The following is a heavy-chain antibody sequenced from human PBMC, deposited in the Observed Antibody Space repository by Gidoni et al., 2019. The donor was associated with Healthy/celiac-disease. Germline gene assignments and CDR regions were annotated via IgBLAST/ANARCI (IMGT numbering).Heavy chain of an antibody. CDR3: ARDRTLRGYSSSSY. CDR1: GYTFTSYD. D-gene: IGHD6-6*01. CDR2: MNPNSG. Sequence: QVQLVQSGAEVKKPGASVKVSCKASGYTFTSYDINWVRQATGQGLEWMGWMNPNSGNTSISTAYMELSSMSSEDTAVYYCARDRTLRGYSSSSYWGQGTLVTVSS. V-gene: IGHV1-8*01. J-gene: IGHJ4*02.